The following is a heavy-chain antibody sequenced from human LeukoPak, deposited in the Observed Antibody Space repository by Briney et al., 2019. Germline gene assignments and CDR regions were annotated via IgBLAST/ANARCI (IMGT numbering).Heavy chain of an antibody. CDR1: GGSISGGGYY. V-gene: IGHV4-31*03. CDR3: ARGALVWGYYYYGMDV. D-gene: IGHD6-13*01. J-gene: IGHJ6*04. CDR2: IYYSGST. Sequence: PSETLSLTCTVSGGSISGGGYYWSWIRQHPGKGLEWIGYIYYSGSTYYNPSLKSRVTISVDTSKNQFSLKLSSVTAADTAVYYCARGALVWGYYYYGMDVWGKGTTVTVSS.